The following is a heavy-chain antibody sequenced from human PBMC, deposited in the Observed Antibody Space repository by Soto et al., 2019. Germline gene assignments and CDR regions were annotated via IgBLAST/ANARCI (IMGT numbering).Heavy chain of an antibody. D-gene: IGHD4-17*01. CDR2: IIPIFGTA. CDR1: GGTFSSYA. V-gene: IGHV1-69*12. Sequence: QVQLVQSGAEVKKPGSSVKVSCKASGGTFSSYAISWVRQAPGQGLEWMGGIIPIFGTANYAQKFQGRVTITADESTSTAYMELSSLRSEDTAVYYCARGADDGDFHPYYGMDVWGQGTTVTVSS. J-gene: IGHJ6*02. CDR3: ARGADDGDFHPYYGMDV.